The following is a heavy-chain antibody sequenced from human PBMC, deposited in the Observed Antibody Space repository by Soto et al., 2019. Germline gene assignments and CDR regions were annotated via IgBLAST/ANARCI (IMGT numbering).Heavy chain of an antibody. CDR1: GGTFSSYA. CDR2: IIPIFGTA. CDR3: AKTPTTTRKYYYYYGMDV. D-gene: IGHD4-17*01. V-gene: IGHV1-69*13. Sequence: SVKVSCKASGGTFSSYAISWVRQAPGQGLEWMGGIIPIFGTANYAQKFQGRVTITADESTSTAYMELSSLRSEDTAVYYCAKTPTTTRKYYYYYGMDVWGQGTTVTVSS. J-gene: IGHJ6*02.